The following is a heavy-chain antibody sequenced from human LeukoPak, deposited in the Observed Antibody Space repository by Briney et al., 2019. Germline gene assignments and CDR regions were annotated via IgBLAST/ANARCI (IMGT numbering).Heavy chain of an antibody. Sequence: ASVKVSCKASGYTFTSYGISWVRQAPGQGLEWMGWISAYNGNTNYAQKFQGRVTITTDESTSTAYMELSSLRSEDTAVYYCARGRVSGSTGDYFDYWGQGTPVTVSS. CDR1: GYTFTSYG. CDR3: ARGRVSGSTGDYFDY. J-gene: IGHJ4*02. V-gene: IGHV1-18*01. CDR2: ISAYNGNT. D-gene: IGHD1-26*01.